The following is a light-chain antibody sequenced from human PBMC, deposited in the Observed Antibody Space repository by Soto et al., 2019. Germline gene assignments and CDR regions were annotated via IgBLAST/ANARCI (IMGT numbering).Light chain of an antibody. CDR2: GAS. CDR1: QSVSSN. J-gene: IGKJ1*01. Sequence: EIVMTQSPATLSVSPGERATLSCRASQSVSSNLAWYQQKPGQAPRLLIYGASTRATGIPARFSGSGSGTEFTLTISSLQSEDFAVYSCQQYNNWPWTFAQGTKVEIK. V-gene: IGKV3-15*01. CDR3: QQYNNWPWT.